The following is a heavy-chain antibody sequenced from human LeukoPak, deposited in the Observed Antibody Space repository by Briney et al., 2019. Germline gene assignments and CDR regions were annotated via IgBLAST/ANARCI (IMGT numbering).Heavy chain of an antibody. CDR3: ARGPKRGDAFDI. Sequence: PGGSLRLSCAASGFTFTSYWMSWVRQAPGKGLEWVANIKEDGSEKYYVDSVKGRFTIARDNAKNSLFLQMNSLRVEDTAVYYCARGPKRGDAFDIWGQGTMVTVSS. V-gene: IGHV3-7*01. J-gene: IGHJ3*02. CDR1: GFTFTSYW. CDR2: IKEDGSEK.